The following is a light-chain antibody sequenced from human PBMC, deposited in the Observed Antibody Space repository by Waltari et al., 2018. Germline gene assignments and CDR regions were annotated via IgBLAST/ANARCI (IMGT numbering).Light chain of an antibody. CDR1: QRLLHSNGYNY. CDR3: MQALQTPRT. J-gene: IGKJ2*01. V-gene: IGKV2-28*01. Sequence: DIVMTQSPLSLPVPPGEPASISFSSRQRLLHSNGYNYLDWYLQKPGQSPQLLIYLGSNRASGVPDRFSGSGSGTDFTLKISRVEAEDVGVYYCMQALQTPRTFGQGTKLEIK. CDR2: LGS.